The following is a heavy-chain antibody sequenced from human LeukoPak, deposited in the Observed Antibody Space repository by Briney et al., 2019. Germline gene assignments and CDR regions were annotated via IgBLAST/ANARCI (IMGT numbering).Heavy chain of an antibody. CDR3: ARLVDDDSGTYWFYFDS. CDR2: ISAYNGNT. V-gene: IGHV1-18*04. Sequence: ASVKVSCKVSGYTFTNYGINWVRQAPGQGLEWMGWISAYNGNTNYAQKVQGRVTMTIDTSTTTGYMELRSLRSDDTAVYYCARLVDDDSGTYWFYFDSWGQGTLVTVSS. J-gene: IGHJ4*02. D-gene: IGHD1-26*01. CDR1: GYTFTNYG.